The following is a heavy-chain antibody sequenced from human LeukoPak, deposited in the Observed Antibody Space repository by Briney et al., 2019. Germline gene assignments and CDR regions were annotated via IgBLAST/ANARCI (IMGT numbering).Heavy chain of an antibody. CDR1: GFTFNNYA. CDR3: ARARDYDILTGYSFYDY. J-gene: IGHJ4*02. V-gene: IGHV3-64*01. D-gene: IGHD3-9*01. CDR2: ISSNGGST. Sequence: GGSLRLSCAASGFTFNNYAMHWVRQAPGKGLEYVSAISSNGGSTYYANSVKGRFTISRDSSKNTLYLQMGSLRADDMAVYYCARARDYDILTGYSFYDYWGQGTLVTVSS.